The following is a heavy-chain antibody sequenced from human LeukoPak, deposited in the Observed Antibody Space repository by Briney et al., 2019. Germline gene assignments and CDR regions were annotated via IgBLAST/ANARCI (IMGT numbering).Heavy chain of an antibody. J-gene: IGHJ3*02. D-gene: IGHD3-22*01. CDR2: IIPILGIS. V-gene: IGHV1-69*04. CDR3: ARDLIFAQTENTSGFTYDAFDI. CDR1: GYTFTSYA. Sequence: SVKVSCKASGYTFTSYAISWVRQAPGQGLEWIGRIIPILGISDYAQRFQARVTITADKSTSTAYMELSSLRSEDTAVYYCARDLIFAQTENTSGFTYDAFDIWGQGTMVTVSS.